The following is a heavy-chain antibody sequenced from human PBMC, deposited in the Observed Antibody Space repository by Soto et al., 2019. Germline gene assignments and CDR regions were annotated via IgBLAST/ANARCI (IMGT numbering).Heavy chain of an antibody. CDR3: AGNYYDSSGYYNFDY. CDR2: IYYSGST. D-gene: IGHD3-22*01. CDR1: GGSISSGGYY. J-gene: IGHJ4*02. V-gene: IGHV4-31*03. Sequence: SETLSLTCTVSGGSISSGGYYWSWIRQHPGKGLEWIGYIYYSGSTYYNPSLKSRVTISVDTSKNQFSLKLSSVTAADTAVYYCAGNYYDSSGYYNFDYWGQGTLVTVSS.